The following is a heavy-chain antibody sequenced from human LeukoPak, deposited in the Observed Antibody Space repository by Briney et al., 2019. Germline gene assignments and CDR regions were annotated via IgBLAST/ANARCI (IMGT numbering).Heavy chain of an antibody. V-gene: IGHV4-59*01. Sequence: SETLSLTCTVSGGSLSSYYWSWIRQPPGKGLEWIGYIYYTGSTNYNPSLQSRVTISVDTSKNQFSLKLTSVTAADTAVYYCARDFYHDYWGQGTLVTVSS. CDR1: GGSLSSYY. CDR2: IYYTGST. D-gene: IGHD2-2*01. CDR3: ARDFYHDY. J-gene: IGHJ4*02.